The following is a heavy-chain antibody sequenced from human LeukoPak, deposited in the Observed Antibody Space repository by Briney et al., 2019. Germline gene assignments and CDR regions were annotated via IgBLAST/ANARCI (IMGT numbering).Heavy chain of an antibody. CDR3: AKEAWVVAATPDSYFDS. CDR1: GFTFSSSG. D-gene: IGHD2-15*01. V-gene: IGHV3-30*18. J-gene: IGHJ4*02. Sequence: GRSLRLSCAASGFTFSSSGMHWVRQAPGKGLEWVAVISYDGSNKYYADSVKGRFTISRDNSKNTLYLQMNSLRAEDTALYCCAKEAWVVAATPDSYFDSWGQGTLVTVSS. CDR2: ISYDGSNK.